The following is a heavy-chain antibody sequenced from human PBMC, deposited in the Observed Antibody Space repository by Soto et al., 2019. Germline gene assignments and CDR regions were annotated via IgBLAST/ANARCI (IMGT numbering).Heavy chain of an antibody. V-gene: IGHV1-69*06. Sequence: QVQLVQSGAEVEKPGSSVKVSCKASGGTFSSYAISWVRQAPGQGLEWMGGIIPIFGTANYAQKFQGRVTITADKSTSTAYMELSSLRSEDTAVYYCARDLSGDWNPPSYFDYWGQGTLVTVSS. CDR2: IIPIFGTA. CDR1: GGTFSSYA. CDR3: ARDLSGDWNPPSYFDY. D-gene: IGHD1-1*01. J-gene: IGHJ4*02.